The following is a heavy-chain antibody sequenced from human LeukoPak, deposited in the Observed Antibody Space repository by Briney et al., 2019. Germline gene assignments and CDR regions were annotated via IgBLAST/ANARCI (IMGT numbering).Heavy chain of an antibody. Sequence: SETLSLTCTVSGGSISSYYWSWIRQPPGKGLEWIRYIYYSGSTNYNPSLKSRVTISVDTSKNQFSLKLSSVTAADTAVYYCARATSSSWYYFDYWGQGTLVTVSS. D-gene: IGHD6-13*01. CDR1: GGSISSYY. J-gene: IGHJ4*02. CDR2: IYYSGST. V-gene: IGHV4-59*12. CDR3: ARATSSSWYYFDY.